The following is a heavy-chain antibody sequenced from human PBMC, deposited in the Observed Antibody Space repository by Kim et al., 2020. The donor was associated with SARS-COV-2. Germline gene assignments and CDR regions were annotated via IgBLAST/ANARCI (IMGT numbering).Heavy chain of an antibody. CDR2: ISGSGGST. V-gene: IGHV3-23*01. CDR3: AKDSGSYSHYYGMDV. J-gene: IGHJ6*02. D-gene: IGHD1-26*01. Sequence: GGSLRLSCAASGFTFSSYAMSWVRQAPGKGLEWVSAISGSGGSTYYADSVKGRFTISRDNSKNTLYLQMNSLRAEDTAVYYCAKDSGSYSHYYGMDVWGQGTMVTVSS. CDR1: GFTFSSYA.